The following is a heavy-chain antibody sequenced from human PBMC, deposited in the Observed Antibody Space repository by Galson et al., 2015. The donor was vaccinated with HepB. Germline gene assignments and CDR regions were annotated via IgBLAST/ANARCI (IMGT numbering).Heavy chain of an antibody. V-gene: IGHV1-69*13. CDR1: GGTFSNHA. CDR3: ARSAFYYGSASGGDYMDA. CDR2: IIPIFGTP. Sequence: SVKVSCKASGGTFSNHAVSWVRQAPGQGLEWMGGIIPIFGTPNYAQKFQDRVTITADVSTNTAFLELSSLRSGDTAMYYCARSAFYYGSASGGDYMDAWGKGTTVIVSS. J-gene: IGHJ6*03. D-gene: IGHD3-10*01.